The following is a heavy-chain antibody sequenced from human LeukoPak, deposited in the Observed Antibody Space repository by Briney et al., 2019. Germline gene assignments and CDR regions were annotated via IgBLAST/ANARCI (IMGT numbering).Heavy chain of an antibody. D-gene: IGHD4-23*01. CDR1: GFTFSNFL. J-gene: IGHJ6*02. CDR2: ISGSGGST. CDR3: AKALRAYGGNSPYYYYAMDV. Sequence: GGSLRLSCAASGFTFSNFLMTWVRQAPGKGPEWVSAISGSGGSTYYADSVKGRFTISRDNSKNTLYLQMNSLRAEDTAVYYCAKALRAYGGNSPYYYYAMDVWGQGTTVTVSS. V-gene: IGHV3-23*01.